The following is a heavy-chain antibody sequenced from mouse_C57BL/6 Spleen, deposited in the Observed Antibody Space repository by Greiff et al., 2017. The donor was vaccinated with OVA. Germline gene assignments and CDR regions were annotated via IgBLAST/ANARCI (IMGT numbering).Heavy chain of an antibody. D-gene: IGHD1-1*01. J-gene: IGHJ2*01. Sequence: EVKLMESGGGLVKPGGSLKLSCAASGFTFSDYGMHWVRQAPEKGLEWVAYISSGSSTNYYADTVQGRFTISRDNAKNTLFLKMTSLRSENTAMYYCARRGITTYYFDYWGQGTTLTVSS. CDR1: GFTFSDYG. CDR3: ARRGITTYYFDY. V-gene: IGHV5-17*01. CDR2: ISSGSSTN.